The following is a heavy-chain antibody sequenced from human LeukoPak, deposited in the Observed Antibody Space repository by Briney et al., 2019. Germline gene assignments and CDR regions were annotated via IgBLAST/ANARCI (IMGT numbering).Heavy chain of an antibody. CDR1: GGSSSGYY. CDR2: INHSGST. V-gene: IGHV4-34*01. D-gene: IGHD6-19*01. CDR3: ARDQGAVAGIDP. Sequence: PSETLSLTCAVYGGSSSGYYWSWIRQPPGKGLEWIGEINHSGSTNYNPSLKSRVTISVDTSKNQFSLKLSSVTAADTAVYYCARDQGAVAGIDPWGQGTLVTVSS. J-gene: IGHJ5*02.